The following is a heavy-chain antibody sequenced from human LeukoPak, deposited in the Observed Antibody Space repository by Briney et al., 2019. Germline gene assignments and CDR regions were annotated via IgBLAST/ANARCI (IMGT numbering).Heavy chain of an antibody. CDR3: AVELRILFTANWPY. V-gene: IGHV3-7*01. J-gene: IGHJ4*01. D-gene: IGHD1-1*01. CDR1: GLTFSYYW. CDR2: MKEDGSEI. Sequence: GGSLRLSCAASGLTFSYYWMTSIRQAPGKGLEWVANMKEDGSEIFYADSVKGRFTLSRDNAENSLFLQMSSLRAEDTAVYYCAVELRILFTANWPYWGHATLVTVST.